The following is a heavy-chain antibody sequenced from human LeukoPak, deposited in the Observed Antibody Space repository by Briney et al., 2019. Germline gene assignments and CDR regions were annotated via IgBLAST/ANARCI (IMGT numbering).Heavy chain of an antibody. CDR1: GFTFSSYL. V-gene: IGHV3-74*01. CDR2: INSDGSST. CDR3: ARHYDGRGSFDY. J-gene: IGHJ4*02. D-gene: IGHD3-22*01. Sequence: GGSLRLSCAASGFTFSSYLMHWVRQAPGKGLVWVSRINSDGSSTSYADSVKGRFTISRDNAKNTLFLQMNSLRAEDTAVYYCARHYDGRGSFDYWGQGTLVTVSS.